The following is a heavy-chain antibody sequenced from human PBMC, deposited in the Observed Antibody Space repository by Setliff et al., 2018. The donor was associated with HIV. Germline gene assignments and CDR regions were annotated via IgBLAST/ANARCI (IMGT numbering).Heavy chain of an antibody. CDR3: TRVRLLYSDSSPVWFDP. CDR1: GGSLSSHY. Sequence: SETLSLTCTVSGGSLSSHYWSWIRQPPGKGLEWIGYLYHSGSANYNPSLKSRVTISGDTSKNQFSLRLSSVTAADTAIYYCTRVRLLYSDSSPVWFDPWGQGTLVTVSS. J-gene: IGHJ5*02. D-gene: IGHD3-22*01. CDR2: LYHSGSA. V-gene: IGHV4-59*11.